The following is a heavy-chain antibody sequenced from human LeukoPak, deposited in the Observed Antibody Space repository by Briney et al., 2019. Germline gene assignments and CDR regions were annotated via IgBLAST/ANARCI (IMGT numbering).Heavy chain of an antibody. D-gene: IGHD3-16*02. Sequence: GGSLRLSCTPSGFTFEDYFLTWFRQAPGKGLECVGFIRSKLNGGTPNYAASVRGRFTISRDDSRSIAYLQMNSLKTEDTAVYYCTTDRYDYVWGSYRSYWGQGTLVTVSS. CDR1: GFTFEDYF. V-gene: IGHV3-49*03. CDR2: IRSKLNGGTP. J-gene: IGHJ4*02. CDR3: TTDRYDYVWGSYRSY.